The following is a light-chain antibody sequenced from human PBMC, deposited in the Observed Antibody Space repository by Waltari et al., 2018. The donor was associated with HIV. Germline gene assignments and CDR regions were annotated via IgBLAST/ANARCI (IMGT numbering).Light chain of an antibody. CDR2: GKN. CDR1: SLRRYY. Sequence: SSELTQHPAVSMALGQTVRITCQGDSLRRYYASWYQQKPGQAPVLVIYGKNNRPSGIPDRFSGSSSGNTASLTITGAQAEDEADYYCNSRDSSGNLYVFGTGTKVTVL. J-gene: IGLJ1*01. CDR3: NSRDSSGNLYV. V-gene: IGLV3-19*01.